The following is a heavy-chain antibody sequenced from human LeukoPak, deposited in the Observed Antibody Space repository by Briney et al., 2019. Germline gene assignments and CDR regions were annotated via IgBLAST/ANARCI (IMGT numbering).Heavy chain of an antibody. Sequence: PSETLSLTCAVSGGSISSGGYSWSWIRQPPGKGLEWIGYIYHSGSTYYNPSLKSRVTISVDRSKNQFSLKLSSVTAADTAVYYCARGYYGYFRSPYYYYGMDVWGQGTTVTVSS. CDR3: ARGYYGYFRSPYYYYGMDV. CDR2: IYHSGST. D-gene: IGHD4-17*01. J-gene: IGHJ6*02. V-gene: IGHV4-30-2*01. CDR1: GGSISSGGYS.